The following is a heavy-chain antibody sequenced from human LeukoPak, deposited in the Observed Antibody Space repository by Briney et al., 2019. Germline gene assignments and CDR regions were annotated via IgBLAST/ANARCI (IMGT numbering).Heavy chain of an antibody. V-gene: IGHV1-2*02. CDR2: INPNSGGT. D-gene: IGHD2-2*01. Sequence: ASVTDSCKASGYTFTDYYMHWVRQAPGQGGGWMGWINPNSGGTNYAQNFQGRVTMTRDTSISTAYMELSRLRSDDTAVYYCAIPGGYCSSTSCYAGGDYYYYMDVWGKGTTVTVSS. CDR3: AIPGGYCSSTSCYAGGDYYYYMDV. J-gene: IGHJ6*03. CDR1: GYTFTDYY.